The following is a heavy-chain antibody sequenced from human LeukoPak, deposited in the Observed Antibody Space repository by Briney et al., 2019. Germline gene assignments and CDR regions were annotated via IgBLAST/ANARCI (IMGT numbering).Heavy chain of an antibody. Sequence: ASVKVSCKASGYTFTSYDINWVRQATGQGLEWMGWMNPNSGNTGYAQKFQGRVTMTRNTSISTAYMELSSLRSEDTAVYYCARRPGTLLLWFGEPDYYGMDVWGQGTTVTVSS. V-gene: IGHV1-8*01. CDR1: GYTFTSYD. J-gene: IGHJ6*02. D-gene: IGHD3-10*01. CDR2: MNPNSGNT. CDR3: ARRPGTLLLWFGEPDYYGMDV.